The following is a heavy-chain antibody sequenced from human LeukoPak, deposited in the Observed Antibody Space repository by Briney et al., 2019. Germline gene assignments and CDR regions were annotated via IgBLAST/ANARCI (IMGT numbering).Heavy chain of an antibody. CDR1: GGTFSSYY. D-gene: IGHD6-19*01. Sequence: TGGSLRLSCIVSGGTFSSYYMTWVRQAPGKGLEWVANIKQDGSEKFYVDSVKGRFTISRDNAKNSLYLQMNSLRVEDTAMHYCGYGSGWIFDCRGQGALVTVSS. CDR3: GYGSGWIFDC. V-gene: IGHV3-7*01. J-gene: IGHJ4*02. CDR2: IKQDGSEK.